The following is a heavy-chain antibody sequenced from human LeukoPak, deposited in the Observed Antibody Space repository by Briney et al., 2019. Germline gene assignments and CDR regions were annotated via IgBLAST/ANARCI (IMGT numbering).Heavy chain of an antibody. V-gene: IGHV3-21*04. CDR1: GFTFSSYS. Sequence: GGSLRLSCAASGFTFSSYSMSWVRQAPGKGLEWVSCISSSSTYIYYADSVKGRFTISRDNAKNSLYLQMNSLRAEDTALYYCAKAYYYDSSGYIAYDYWGQGTLVTVSS. CDR3: AKAYYYDSSGYIAYDY. D-gene: IGHD3-22*01. J-gene: IGHJ4*02. CDR2: ISSSSTYI.